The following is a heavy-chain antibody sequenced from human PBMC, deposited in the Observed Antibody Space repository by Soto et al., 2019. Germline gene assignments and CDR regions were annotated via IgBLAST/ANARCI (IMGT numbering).Heavy chain of an antibody. CDR2: FNPILSMS. J-gene: IGHJ4*02. V-gene: IGHV1-69*04. Sequence: QVQLVQSGAEVKRPGSSVKVSCKASGDTFNFYAINWVRQAPGLGLEWMGRFNPILSMSNYAQRFQGRVTMTADKYTSTAYMELSGLRSEDPSIYYCSTSYASGYRAFDFWGQGALVTFSS. D-gene: IGHD3-16*01. CDR3: STSYASGYRAFDF. CDR1: GDTFNFYA.